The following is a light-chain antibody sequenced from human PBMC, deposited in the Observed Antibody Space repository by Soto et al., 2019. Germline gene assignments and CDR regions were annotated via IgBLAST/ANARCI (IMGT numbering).Light chain of an antibody. V-gene: IGKV3-15*01. CDR3: QQYSNWPRT. Sequence: EIVMTQSPATQSVSPGERATLSCRASQSISITLAWYQQKPGQAPRLLIYGASTRATGIPARFSGSGSGTESTLTISGLQSEDFAVYYCQQYSNWPRTFGGGTKVDIK. J-gene: IGKJ4*01. CDR1: QSISIT. CDR2: GAS.